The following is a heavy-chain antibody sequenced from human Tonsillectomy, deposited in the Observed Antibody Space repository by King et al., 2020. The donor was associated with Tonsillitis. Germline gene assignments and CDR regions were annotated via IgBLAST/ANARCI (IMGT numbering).Heavy chain of an antibody. CDR1: GGSISSYY. CDR3: AGHSLYYDDSSGYSNSFDY. D-gene: IGHD3-22*01. V-gene: IGHV4-59*08. CDR2: IYYSGST. J-gene: IGHJ4*02. Sequence: QLQESGPGLVKPSETLSLTCTVSGGSISSYYWSWIRQPPGKGLEWIGYIYYSGSTNYNPSLKSRVTISVDTSKNQFSLKLSSVTAADTAVYYCAGHSLYYDDSSGYSNSFDYWGQGTLVTVSS.